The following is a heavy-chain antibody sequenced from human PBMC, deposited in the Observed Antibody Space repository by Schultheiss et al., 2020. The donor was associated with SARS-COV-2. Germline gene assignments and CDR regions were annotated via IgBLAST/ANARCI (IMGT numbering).Heavy chain of an antibody. CDR2: IYYSGST. CDR3: ARHSFNIAVAAYNCFDP. J-gene: IGHJ5*02. V-gene: IGHV4-39*01. Sequence: SETLSLTCTVSGGSISSSSYYWGWIRQPPGKGLEWIGSIYYSGSTYYNPSLKSRVTISVDTSKNQFSLKLSSVTAADTAVYYCARHSFNIAVAAYNCFDPWGQGTLVTVSA. D-gene: IGHD6-19*01. CDR1: GGSISSSSYY.